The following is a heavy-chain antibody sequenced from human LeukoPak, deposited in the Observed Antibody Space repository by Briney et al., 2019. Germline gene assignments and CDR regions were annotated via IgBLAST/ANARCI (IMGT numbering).Heavy chain of an antibody. D-gene: IGHD3-22*01. CDR2: IKQDGSEK. CDR1: GFTFSSYW. V-gene: IGHV3-7*03. CDR3: AKDKYYDSSGFDY. J-gene: IGHJ4*02. Sequence: PGGSLRPSCAASGFTFSSYWMSWVRQAPGKGLEWVANIKQDGSEKYYVDSVKGRFTISRDNSKNSLYLQMNSLRTEDTALYYCAKDKYYDSSGFDYWGQGTLVTVSS.